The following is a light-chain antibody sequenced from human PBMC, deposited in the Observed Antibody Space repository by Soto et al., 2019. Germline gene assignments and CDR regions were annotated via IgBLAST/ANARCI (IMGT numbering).Light chain of an antibody. Sequence: AIQMTQSPSSLSASVGDRVTITCRASQGIRNDLGWYQQKPGKPPKLLIYAASILQSGVPSRFSGSGSGTDFTLTISSLQPEDFATYYCLQDRHYPRTFGQGTKVEIE. CDR3: LQDRHYPRT. V-gene: IGKV1-6*01. CDR1: QGIRND. J-gene: IGKJ1*01. CDR2: AAS.